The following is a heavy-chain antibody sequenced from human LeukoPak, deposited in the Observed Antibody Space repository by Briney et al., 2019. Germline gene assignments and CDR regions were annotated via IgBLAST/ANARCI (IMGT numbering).Heavy chain of an antibody. CDR1: GGSISSSSYY. CDR3: ARDEAYCSGGSCLREFNWFDP. D-gene: IGHD2-15*01. Sequence: SETLSLTCTVSGGSISSSSYYWGWIRQPPGKGLEWIGSIYYSGSTYYNPSLKSRVTISVDTSKNQFSLKLSSVTAADTAVYYCARDEAYCSGGSCLREFNWFDPWGQGTLVTVSS. V-gene: IGHV4-39*07. CDR2: IYYSGST. J-gene: IGHJ5*02.